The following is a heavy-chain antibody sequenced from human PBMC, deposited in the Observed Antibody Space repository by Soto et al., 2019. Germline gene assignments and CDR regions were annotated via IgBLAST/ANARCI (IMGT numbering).Heavy chain of an antibody. V-gene: IGHV1-24*01. CDR1: GYTLTELS. Sequence: ASVKVSCKASGYTLTELSMHWVRQAPGKGLERMGGFDPEDGETIYAQKFQGRVTMTEDTSTDTAYMELSSLRSEDTAVYYCASTPYSSSWYYHYGMDVWGQGTTVTVSS. CDR2: FDPEDGET. D-gene: IGHD6-13*01. CDR3: ASTPYSSSWYYHYGMDV. J-gene: IGHJ6*02.